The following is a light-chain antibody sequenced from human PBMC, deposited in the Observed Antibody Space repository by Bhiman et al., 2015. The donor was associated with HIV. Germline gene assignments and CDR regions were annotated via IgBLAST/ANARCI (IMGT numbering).Light chain of an antibody. J-gene: IGLJ2*01. CDR3: QVWDSTSDHPRI. CDR2: CDT. CDR1: NIGSKS. V-gene: IGLV3-21*04. Sequence: SYELTQPPSVSVAPGKTARITCGGNNIGSKSVHWYQQKSGQAPVLLISCDTHRPSGIPERFSGSNSGNTATLTISRVEAGDEADYYCQVWDSTSDHPRIFGGGTKLSVL.